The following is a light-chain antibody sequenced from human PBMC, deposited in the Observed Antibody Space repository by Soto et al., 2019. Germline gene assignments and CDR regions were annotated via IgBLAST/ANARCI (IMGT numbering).Light chain of an antibody. CDR2: SNN. CDR3: AAWDDSLSGVV. CDR1: SSNIGSNY. V-gene: IGLV1-47*02. Sequence: QSVLTQPPSASGTPGQRVTISCSGSSSNIGSNYVYWYQQLPGTAHKLLIYSNNQRPSGVPDRFSGSKSGTSASLAISGRRSEDEADYYCAAWDDSLSGVVFGGGTKLTVL. J-gene: IGLJ2*01.